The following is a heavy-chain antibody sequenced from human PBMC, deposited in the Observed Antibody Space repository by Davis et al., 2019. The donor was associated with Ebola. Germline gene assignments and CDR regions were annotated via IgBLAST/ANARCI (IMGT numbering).Heavy chain of an antibody. J-gene: IGHJ6*02. V-gene: IGHV3-33*06. D-gene: IGHD6-6*01. Sequence: GESLKISCAASGFTFSSYGMHWVRQAPGKGLEWVAVIGYDGSNKYYADSVKGRFTISRDNSKNTLYLQMNSLRAEDTAVYYCAKNEYSSSSYYYYGMDVWGQGTTVTVSS. CDR1: GFTFSSYG. CDR3: AKNEYSSSSYYYYGMDV. CDR2: IGYDGSNK.